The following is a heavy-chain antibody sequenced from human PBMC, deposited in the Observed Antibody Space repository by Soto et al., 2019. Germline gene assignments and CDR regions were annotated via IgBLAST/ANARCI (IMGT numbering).Heavy chain of an antibody. CDR1: GGPFSSYA. CDR3: ARVRYGDYSRKGPRGYGIDV. D-gene: IGHD4-17*01. Sequence: QVQLVQSGAEVKKPGSSVKVSCKASGGPFSSYAISWVRQAPGQGLEWMGGIIPIFGTANYAQKFQGRVTITADESTSTAYMELSSLRSEYTAVYYCARVRYGDYSRKGPRGYGIDVWGQGTTVTVSS. CDR2: IIPIFGTA. V-gene: IGHV1-69*01. J-gene: IGHJ6*02.